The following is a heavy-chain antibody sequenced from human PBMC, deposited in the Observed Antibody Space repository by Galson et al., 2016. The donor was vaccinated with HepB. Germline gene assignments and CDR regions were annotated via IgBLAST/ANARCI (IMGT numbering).Heavy chain of an antibody. Sequence: QSGAEVKKPGASVRVSCKASGYTFINYGISWVRQAPGQGLEWMGWISTHNGNTDYAQKLQGRVTISTDTSTSTAYMELRSLRSDDTAVYFCAKHLLGWWLAYAFEIWGQGTMVTVSS. J-gene: IGHJ3*02. CDR2: ISTHNGNT. D-gene: IGHD2-15*01. CDR1: GYTFINYG. CDR3: AKHLLGWWLAYAFEI. V-gene: IGHV1-18*01.